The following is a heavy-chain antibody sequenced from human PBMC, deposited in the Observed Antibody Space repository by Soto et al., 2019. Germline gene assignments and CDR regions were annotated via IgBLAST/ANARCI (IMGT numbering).Heavy chain of an antibody. D-gene: IGHD3-3*01. V-gene: IGHV4-34*01. J-gene: IGHJ3*02. CDR3: ARDPPYYDFWSGYPESDAFDI. CDR2: IYYSGST. Sequence: PSETLSLTCAVYGGSFSGYYWGWVRQPPGKGLEWIGYIYYSGSTYYNPSLKSRVTISVDTSKNQFSLKLSSVTAADTAVYYCARDPPYYDFWSGYPESDAFDIWGQGTMVTVSS. CDR1: GGSFSGYY.